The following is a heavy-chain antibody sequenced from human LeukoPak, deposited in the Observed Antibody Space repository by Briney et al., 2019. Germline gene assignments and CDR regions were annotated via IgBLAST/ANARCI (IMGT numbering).Heavy chain of an antibody. D-gene: IGHD3-10*01. CDR3: ARRGLTAGFDY. V-gene: IGHV3-7*01. J-gene: IGHJ4*02. Sequence: HPGGSLRLSCAASGFTLSTSWMTSVRQAPGKGLEWVTNINRDGSQIDYMDSVKGRFTISRDSANNALYLQMNSLRAEDTAVYYCARRGLTAGFDYWGQGTLVTVSS. CDR1: GFTLSTSW. CDR2: INRDGSQI.